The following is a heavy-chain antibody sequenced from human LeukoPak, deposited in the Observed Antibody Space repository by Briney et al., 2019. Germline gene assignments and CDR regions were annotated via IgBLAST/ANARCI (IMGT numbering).Heavy chain of an antibody. Sequence: ASVKVSCKASGYTFTSYGISWVRQAPGQGLEWVGWISAYNGNTNYAQKLQGRVTMTTDTSTSTAYMELRSLRSDDTAVYYCARALYYDFWSGYYGAYYYYMDVWGKGTTVTVSS. V-gene: IGHV1-18*01. D-gene: IGHD3-3*01. CDR2: ISAYNGNT. CDR3: ARALYYDFWSGYYGAYYYYMDV. J-gene: IGHJ6*03. CDR1: GYTFTSYG.